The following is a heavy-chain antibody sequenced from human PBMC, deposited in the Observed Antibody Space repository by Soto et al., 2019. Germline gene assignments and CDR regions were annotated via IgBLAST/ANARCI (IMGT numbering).Heavy chain of an antibody. CDR3: ARHRTIMGSQNYFDY. CDR2: IYPGDSDT. Sequence: GESLKISCEGSGYSFTSYWIGWVRQMPGKGLEWMGIIYPGDSDTRYSPSFQGQVTISADKSISTAYLQWSSLKASDTAIYYCARHRTIMGSQNYFDYWGQGTPVTVSS. D-gene: IGHD2-8*01. J-gene: IGHJ4*02. CDR1: GYSFTSYW. V-gene: IGHV5-51*01.